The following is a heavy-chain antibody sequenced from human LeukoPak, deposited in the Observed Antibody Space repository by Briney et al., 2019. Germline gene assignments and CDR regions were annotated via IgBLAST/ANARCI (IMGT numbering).Heavy chain of an antibody. V-gene: IGHV3-30-3*01. Sequence: GSLRLSCGGSGFTFNMFGIHWVRQAPGKGLEWVAGISYDGSQDYYADSVKGRFTISRDNSKTTVYLRMNRLRTDDTAVYYCARYVFVTTTNYDSVWGNYRHLSDSDYYGQGTLVTVSS. CDR1: GFTFNMFG. D-gene: IGHD3-16*02. CDR2: ISYDGSQD. CDR3: ARYVFVTTTNYDSVWGNYRHLSDSDY. J-gene: IGHJ4*02.